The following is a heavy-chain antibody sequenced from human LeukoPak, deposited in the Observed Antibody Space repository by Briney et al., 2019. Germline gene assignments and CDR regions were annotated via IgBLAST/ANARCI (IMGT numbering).Heavy chain of an antibody. V-gene: IGHV3-48*03. CDR3: ARGIVATDAWVYYYAMDV. D-gene: IGHD5-12*01. CDR2: ISSSGSTI. CDR1: GFTFSSYE. Sequence: GGSLRHSCAASGFTFSSYEMNWVRQAPGKGLEWVSYISSSGSTIYYADSVKGRFTISRDNAKNSLYLQMNSLRAEDTAVYYCARGIVATDAWVYYYAMDVWGKGTTVTVSS. J-gene: IGHJ6*04.